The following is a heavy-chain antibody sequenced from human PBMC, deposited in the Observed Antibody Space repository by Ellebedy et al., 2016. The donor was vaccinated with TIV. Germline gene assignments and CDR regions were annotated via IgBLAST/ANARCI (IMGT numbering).Heavy chain of an antibody. CDR3: AKDQAAIAVAGTVDY. D-gene: IGHD6-19*01. CDR1: GFTVSSNY. J-gene: IGHJ4*02. Sequence: GESLKISCAASGFTVSSNYMSWVRQAPGKGLEWVSVIYSGGSTYYADSVKGRFTISRDNSKNTLYLQMNSLRAEDTAVYYCAKDQAAIAVAGTVDYWGQGTLVTVSS. V-gene: IGHV3-53*01. CDR2: IYSGGST.